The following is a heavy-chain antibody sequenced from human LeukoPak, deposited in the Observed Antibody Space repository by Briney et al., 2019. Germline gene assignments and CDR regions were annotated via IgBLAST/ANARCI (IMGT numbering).Heavy chain of an antibody. V-gene: IGHV1-24*01. D-gene: IGHD6-19*01. CDR2: FDPEDGET. CDR1: GYTLTELS. CDR3: ATVSGTVAGYFPRFFDY. Sequence: ASVTVSCKVSGYTLTELSMHWVRQAPGKGLEWMGGFDPEDGETIYAQKFQGRVTMTEDTSTDTAYMELSSLRSEDTAVYYRATVSGTVAGYFPRFFDYWGQGTLVTVSS. J-gene: IGHJ4*02.